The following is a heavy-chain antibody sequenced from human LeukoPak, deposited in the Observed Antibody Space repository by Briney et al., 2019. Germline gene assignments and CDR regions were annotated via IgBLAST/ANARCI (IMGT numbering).Heavy chain of an antibody. CDR2: ICGSSGCT. CDR1: GXTFSNYA. CDR3: AKQENRAVDF. J-gene: IGHJ4*02. V-gene: IGHV3-23*01. Sequence: GGSLRLSWAPSGXTFSNYALNWVPQAPGKGLECVSPICGSSGCTYYADSVKGRFTISRDNSKNTLYLQMNSLRAEDTPVYYCAKQENRAVDFWGQGTLVTVSS. D-gene: IGHD3-10*01.